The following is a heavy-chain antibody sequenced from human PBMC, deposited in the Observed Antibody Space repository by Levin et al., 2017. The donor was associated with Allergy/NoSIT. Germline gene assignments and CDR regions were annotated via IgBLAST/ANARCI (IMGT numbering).Heavy chain of an antibody. CDR2: IYYSGST. CDR3: ARDFIEMATRGPAFDI. V-gene: IGHV4-61*01. CDR1: GGSVSSGSYY. D-gene: IGHD5-24*01. J-gene: IGHJ3*02. Sequence: GSLRLSCTVSGGSVSSGSYYWSWIRQPPGKGLEWIGYIYYSGSTNYNPSLKSRVTISVDTSKNQFSLKLSSVTAADTAVYYCARDFIEMATRGPAFDIWGQGTMVTVSS.